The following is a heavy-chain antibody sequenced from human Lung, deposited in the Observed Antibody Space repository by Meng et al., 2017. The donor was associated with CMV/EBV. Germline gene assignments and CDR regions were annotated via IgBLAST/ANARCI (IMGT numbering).Heavy chain of an antibody. J-gene: IGHJ4*02. CDR1: GFTFSDYS. CDR3: VREMLTEFYNWNSLHYFDY. Sequence: GESLKISCTASGFTFSDYSMNWVRQAPGKGLEWVSSITGNGLYIYYADAVKGRFTLSRDNAKNLLYLQINSLRAEDTAVYYCVREMLTEFYNWNSLHYFDYWGQGXLVTVSS. CDR2: ITGNGLYI. V-gene: IGHV3-21*01. D-gene: IGHD1-20*01.